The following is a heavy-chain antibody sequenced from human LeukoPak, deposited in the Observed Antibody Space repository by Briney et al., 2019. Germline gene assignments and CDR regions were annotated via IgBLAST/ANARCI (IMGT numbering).Heavy chain of an antibody. D-gene: IGHD5-24*01. CDR2: VDHSGST. V-gene: IGHV4-59*08. CDR1: GASISDYY. Sequence: PSETLSLTCTVSGASISDYYWAWIRQPPGKGLEWIGYVDHSGSTNYNPSLTSRVTISVDTSKNQFSLNLSSVTAADTAVYYCARGPPTWVQVNWYFNLWGRGTLVPVSS. CDR3: ARGPPTWVQVNWYFNL. J-gene: IGHJ2*01.